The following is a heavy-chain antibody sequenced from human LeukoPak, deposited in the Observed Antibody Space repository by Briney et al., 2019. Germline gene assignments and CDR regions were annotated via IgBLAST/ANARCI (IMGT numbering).Heavy chain of an antibody. V-gene: IGHV1-3*01. D-gene: IGHD5-12*01. Sequence: ASVKVSCKASGYTFSSYGIHWLRQAPGQRLEWMGRINAGSDNTEYSQKFQGRVTITRDTSASTVYMELSSLRSEDTALYYCARDLWQRIFDYWGQGTLVTVSS. CDR3: ARDLWQRIFDY. CDR2: INAGSDNT. CDR1: GYTFSSYG. J-gene: IGHJ4*02.